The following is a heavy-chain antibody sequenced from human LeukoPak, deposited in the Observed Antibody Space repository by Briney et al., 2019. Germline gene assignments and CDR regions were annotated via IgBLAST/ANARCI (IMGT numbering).Heavy chain of an antibody. V-gene: IGHV4-59*08. CDR2: IYYSGST. J-gene: IGHJ4*02. CDR1: GGSISSYY. CDR3: ARYAIQLWQAGFDY. Sequence: SETLSLTCTVSGGSISSYYWSWIRQPPGKRLEWIGLIYYSGSTNYNPSLKSRVTISVDTSKNQFSLKLSSVTAADTAVYYCARYAIQLWQAGFDYWGQGTLVTVSS. D-gene: IGHD5-18*01.